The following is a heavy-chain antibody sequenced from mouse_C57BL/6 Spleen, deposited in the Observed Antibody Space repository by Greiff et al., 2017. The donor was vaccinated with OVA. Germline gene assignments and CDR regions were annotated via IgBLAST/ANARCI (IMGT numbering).Heavy chain of an antibody. Sequence: VQLKESGGGLVKPGGSLKLSCAASGFTFSDYGMHWVRQAPEKGLEWVAYISSGSSTIYYADTVKGRFTISIDNAKNTLFLQMTSLRSEDTAMYYCARNGFAYWGQGTLVTVSA. CDR3: ARNGFAY. CDR2: ISSGSSTI. J-gene: IGHJ3*01. V-gene: IGHV5-17*01. CDR1: GFTFSDYG.